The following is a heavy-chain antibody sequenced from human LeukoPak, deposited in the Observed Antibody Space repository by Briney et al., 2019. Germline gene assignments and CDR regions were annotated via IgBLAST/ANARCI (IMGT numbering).Heavy chain of an antibody. CDR2: ISAYNGNT. J-gene: IGHJ4*02. D-gene: IGHD2-21*02. Sequence: ASVKVSCKASGYTFTSYGISWVRQAPGQGLEWMGWISAYNGNTNYAQKLQGRVTMTTDTSTSTAYMELRGLRSDDTAVYYCARGVLSGVVTAVDRFYFDYWGQGTLVTVSS. CDR3: ARGVLSGVVTAVDRFYFDY. CDR1: GYTFTSYG. V-gene: IGHV1-18*01.